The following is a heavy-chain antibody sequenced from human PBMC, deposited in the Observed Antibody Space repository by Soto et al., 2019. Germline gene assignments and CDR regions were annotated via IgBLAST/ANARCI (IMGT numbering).Heavy chain of an antibody. D-gene: IGHD6-19*01. CDR3: ARVALAVAGTNYYYYSMDV. CDR1: GGTFSSYA. V-gene: IGHV1-69*13. CDR2: IIPIFGTA. Sequence: SVKVSCKASGGTFSSYAISWVRQAPGQGLEWMGGIIPIFGTANYAQKFQGRVTITADESTSTAYMELSSLRSEDTAVYYCARVALAVAGTNYYYYSMDVWGQGTTVTVSS. J-gene: IGHJ6*02.